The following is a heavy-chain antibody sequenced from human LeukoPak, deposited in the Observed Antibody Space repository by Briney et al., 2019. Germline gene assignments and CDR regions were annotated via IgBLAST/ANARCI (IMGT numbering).Heavy chain of an antibody. V-gene: IGHV3-64*01. Sequence: PGGSLRLSCAASGFTFSSYAMHWVRQAPGKGLEYVSAISSNGGSTYYANSVKGRFTISRDNSKNTLYLQMGSLRAEDMAVYYCTSRYCTTTHCYSFDNWGQGTLVTVSS. D-gene: IGHD2-2*01. J-gene: IGHJ3*02. CDR1: GFTFSSYA. CDR3: TSRYCTTTHCYSFDN. CDR2: ISSNGGST.